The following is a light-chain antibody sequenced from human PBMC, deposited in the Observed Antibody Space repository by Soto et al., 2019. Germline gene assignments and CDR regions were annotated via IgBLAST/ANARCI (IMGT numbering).Light chain of an antibody. CDR3: QQYGDSPFA. J-gene: IGKJ3*01. V-gene: IGKV3-20*01. CDR1: QSIYINS. CDR2: AAT. Sequence: IALTQCTGTLYLSRRERATLSCRASQSIYINSLSWYQHKRGQAPTLRIYAATDKATAVPDRFNGSGSGTDFALTIRSMESEDSAMYYCQQYGDSPFAFGPGTKVDIK.